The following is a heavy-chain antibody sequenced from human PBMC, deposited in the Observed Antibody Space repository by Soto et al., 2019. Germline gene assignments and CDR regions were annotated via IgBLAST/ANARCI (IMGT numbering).Heavy chain of an antibody. D-gene: IGHD2-15*01. CDR1: GFTFSSYA. J-gene: IGHJ4*02. Sequence: PGGSLRLSCAASGFTFSSYAMHWVRQAPGKGLEWVAVISYDGSNKYYADSVKGRFTISRDNSKNTLYLQMNSLRAEDTAVYYCARDLYGGRLDYWGQGTLVTVSS. CDR3: ARDLYGGRLDY. CDR2: ISYDGSNK. V-gene: IGHV3-30-3*01.